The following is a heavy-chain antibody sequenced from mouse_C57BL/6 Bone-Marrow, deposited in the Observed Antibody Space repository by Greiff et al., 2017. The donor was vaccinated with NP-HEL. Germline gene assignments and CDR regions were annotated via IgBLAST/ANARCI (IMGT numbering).Heavy chain of an antibody. CDR2: IYPRSGNT. CDR3: ASGDYGCSPWFAY. V-gene: IGHV1-81*01. CDR1: GYTFTSYG. Sequence: VQLQQSGAELARPGASVKLSCKASGYTFTSYGISWVKQRTGQGLEWIGEIYPRSGNTYYNEKFKGKATLTADKSSSTAYMELRSLTSEDSAVYFCASGDYGCSPWFAYWGQGTLVTVSA. D-gene: IGHD1-1*01. J-gene: IGHJ3*01.